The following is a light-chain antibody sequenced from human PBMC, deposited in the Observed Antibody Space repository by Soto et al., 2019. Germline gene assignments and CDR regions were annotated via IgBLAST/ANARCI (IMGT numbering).Light chain of an antibody. CDR2: KAS. CDR1: QSISSW. CDR3: QQYNSHPYT. Sequence: DIQMTQSPSTLSASVGDRVTITCRASQSISSWLAWYQQKPGKAPKLLIYKASSLESGVPSRFSGSGSGTEFTRTISNLQPDDFATYFCQQYNSHPYTFGQGTKLEIK. J-gene: IGKJ2*01. V-gene: IGKV1-5*03.